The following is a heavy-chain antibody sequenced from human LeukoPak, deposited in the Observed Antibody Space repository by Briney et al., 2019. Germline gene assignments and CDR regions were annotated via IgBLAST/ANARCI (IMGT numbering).Heavy chain of an antibody. CDR3: AREATVIVVVPAAEIDY. CDR2: ISSSSSTI. CDR1: GFTFSSYS. J-gene: IGHJ4*02. D-gene: IGHD2-2*01. V-gene: IGHV3-48*04. Sequence: GGSLRLSCAASGFTFSSYSMNWVRQAPGKGLEWVSYISSSSSTIYYADSVKGRFTISRDNAKNSLYLQMNSLRAEDTAVYYCAREATVIVVVPAAEIDYWGQGTLVTVSS.